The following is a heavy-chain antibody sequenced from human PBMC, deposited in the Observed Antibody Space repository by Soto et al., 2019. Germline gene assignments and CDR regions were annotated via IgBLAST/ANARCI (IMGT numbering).Heavy chain of an antibody. Sequence: PSETLSLTCTVSGGSISSYYWSWIRQPPGKGLEWIGYIYYSRSTNYNPSIKSRVTISVDTSKNQFSLKLSSVTAADTAVYYCARPKSSGWLDAFDIWGQGTMVTVSS. CDR3: ARPKSSGWLDAFDI. D-gene: IGHD6-19*01. CDR1: GGSISSYY. CDR2: IYYSRST. V-gene: IGHV4-59*08. J-gene: IGHJ3*02.